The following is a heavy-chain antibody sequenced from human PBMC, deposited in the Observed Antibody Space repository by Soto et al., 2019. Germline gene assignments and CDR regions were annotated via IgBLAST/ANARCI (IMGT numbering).Heavy chain of an antibody. V-gene: IGHV1-18*01. CDR3: AREVEGSGYDSTFCVYSSYYFDY. J-gene: IGHJ4*02. CDR2: ISAYNGNT. Sequence: QVQLVQSGAEVKKPGASVKVSCKASGYTFTSYGISWVRQAPGQGLEWRGWISAYNGNTNYAQKLQGRVTMTTDTCASTAYMELRSLRSDDTAVYYCAREVEGSGYDSTFCVYSSYYFDYWGQGTLVTVSS. D-gene: IGHD5-12*01. CDR1: GYTFTSYG.